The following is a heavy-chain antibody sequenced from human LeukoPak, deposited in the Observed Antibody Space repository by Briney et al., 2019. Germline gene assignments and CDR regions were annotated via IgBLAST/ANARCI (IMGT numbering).Heavy chain of an antibody. Sequence: GGSLRLSCAASGLSSSSYVMSWVRQAPGKGLELVAVVSGSGGTTHHADSVKGRFTISRDNSKDTVVLQMTSLRAEDTAVYYCAKGRGTFGAIISDVFDVWGQGTMVIVSS. CDR1: GLSSSSYV. J-gene: IGHJ3*01. CDR2: VSGSGGTT. V-gene: IGHV3-23*01. CDR3: AKGRGTFGAIISDVFDV. D-gene: IGHD3-3*01.